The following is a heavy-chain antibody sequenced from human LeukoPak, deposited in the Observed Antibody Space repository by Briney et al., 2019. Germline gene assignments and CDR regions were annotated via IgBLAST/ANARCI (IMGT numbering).Heavy chain of an antibody. CDR1: GGSISTYY. CDR2: IYYSGST. J-gene: IGHJ6*03. CDR3: ARVIGYYGSGSYLDYYYYYMDV. Sequence: KPSETLSLTCTVSGGSISTYYWGWIRQPPGKGLEWIGNIYYSGSTYYNPSLKSRVTISVDTSKNQFSLKLSSVTAADTAVYYCARVIGYYGSGSYLDYYYYYMDVWGKGTTVTISS. D-gene: IGHD3-10*01. V-gene: IGHV4-39*07.